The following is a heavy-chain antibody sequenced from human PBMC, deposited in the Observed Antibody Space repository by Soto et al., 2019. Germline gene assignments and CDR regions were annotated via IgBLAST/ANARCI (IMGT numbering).Heavy chain of an antibody. Sequence: GGSLRLSCAASGFVFSGYAIHWVRQAPGKGLEWVSGISWNSGSIGYADSVKGRFTISRDNAKNSLYLQMNSLRAEDTALYYCAKGRTDYYYYMHVLGKGTTVTV. V-gene: IGHV3-9*01. CDR2: ISWNSGSI. CDR3: AKGRTDYYYYMHV. J-gene: IGHJ6*03. CDR1: GFVFSGYA.